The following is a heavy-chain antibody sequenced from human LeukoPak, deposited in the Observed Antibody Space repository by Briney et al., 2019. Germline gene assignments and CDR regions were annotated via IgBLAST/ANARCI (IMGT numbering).Heavy chain of an antibody. CDR3: ARPAVAGWATHFDS. V-gene: IGHV4-39*01. CDR1: GGSISSSSYY. Sequence: SETLSLTCTVSGGSISSSSYYWGWIRPPPGKGLEWIGSIYYSGGTYYNPSLKSRVTISVDSSKNQFSLKLSSVTAADTAVYYCARPAVAGWATHFDSWGQGTLVTVSS. CDR2: IYYSGGT. J-gene: IGHJ4*02. D-gene: IGHD6-19*01.